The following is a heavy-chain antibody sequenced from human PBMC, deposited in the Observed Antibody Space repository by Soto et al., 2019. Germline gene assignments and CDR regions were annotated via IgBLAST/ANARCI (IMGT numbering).Heavy chain of an antibody. CDR2: IDSGGGT. CDR3: ARYALGASGYYG. J-gene: IGHJ4*02. D-gene: IGHD5-12*01. V-gene: IGHV3-66*01. Sequence: EVQLVESGGGLVQPGGSLRLSCAASGFTVSTNYMNWVRQAPGKGLKWVSVIDSGGGTYYADSVKGGFTISRDNSKNSVHLQMISLRAEDTAVYYGARYALGASGYYGRGQGTLVTVSS. CDR1: GFTVSTNY.